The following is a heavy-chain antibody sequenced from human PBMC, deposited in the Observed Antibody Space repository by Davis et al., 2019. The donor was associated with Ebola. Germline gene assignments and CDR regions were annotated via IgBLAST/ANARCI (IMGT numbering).Heavy chain of an antibody. CDR1: GFTFSSYA. V-gene: IGHV3-64*01. CDR3: ARAPGYCSGGSCYYYYGMDV. CDR2: ISSNGGST. J-gene: IGHJ6*02. D-gene: IGHD2-15*01. Sequence: PGGSLRLSCAASGFTFSSYAMHWVRQAPGKGLEYVSVISSNGGSTYYANSVKGRFTISRDNSKNTLYLQMNSLRAEDTAVYYCARAPGYCSGGSCYYYYGMDVWGQGTTVTVSS.